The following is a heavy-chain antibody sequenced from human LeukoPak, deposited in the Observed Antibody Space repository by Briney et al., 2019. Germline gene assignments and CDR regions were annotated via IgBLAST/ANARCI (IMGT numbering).Heavy chain of an antibody. CDR2: IKSKSDGGTT. CDR1: GFTFSNAW. CDR3: STGIFGAFNM. J-gene: IGHJ3*02. V-gene: IGHV3-15*01. Sequence: GGSLRLSCAASGFTFSNAWMNWVRQAPGKGVEGVGRIKSKSDGGTTDYAAPVKGRFTISRDDSKNTLYLQMNSLKTEDIAVYYCSTGIFGAFNMWGQGTMVTVSP. D-gene: IGHD3-10*02.